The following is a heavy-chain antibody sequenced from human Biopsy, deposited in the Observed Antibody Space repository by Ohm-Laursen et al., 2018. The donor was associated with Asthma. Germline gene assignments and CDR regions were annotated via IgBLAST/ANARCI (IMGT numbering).Heavy chain of an antibody. CDR2: ISFDGTNR. CDR3: AKEVFPGWELRRGPDS. V-gene: IGHV3-30*18. CDR1: GFSFSNYG. D-gene: IGHD1-26*01. Sequence: SLRLSCAAPGFSFSNYGMHWVRQAPGRGLDWVAVISFDGTNRNYTDSVKGRFTISRDNSRNTLHLEMNSLRAEDTAVYFCAKEVFPGWELRRGPDSWGQGTLVTVSS. J-gene: IGHJ4*02.